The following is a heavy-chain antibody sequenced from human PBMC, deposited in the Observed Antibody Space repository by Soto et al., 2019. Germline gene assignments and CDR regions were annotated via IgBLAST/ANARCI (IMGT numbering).Heavy chain of an antibody. Sequence: EVQLVQSGAEVKKPGESLMISCKGSGYSFTSYWIAWVRQMPEKGLEFMGIIYPGDSDTRYNPSFRGQLTMSAHKSINTSYLRWGSLKAADTAMYYCARRSDLGVLSGLEYIQPWGQGTLVTVSS. V-gene: IGHV5-51*01. D-gene: IGHD3-16*01. CDR3: ARRSDLGVLSGLEYIQP. CDR1: GYSFTSYW. J-gene: IGHJ1*01. CDR2: IYPGDSDT.